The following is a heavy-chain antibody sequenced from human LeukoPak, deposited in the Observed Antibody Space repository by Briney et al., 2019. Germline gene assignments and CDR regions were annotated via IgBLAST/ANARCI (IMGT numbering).Heavy chain of an antibody. Sequence: SETLSLTCTVSGGSISSSSYYWGWIRQPPGKGLEWIGSIYYSGSTYYNPSLKSRVTISVDTSKNQFSLKLSSVTAADTAVYYCARGIAAAGAFHYWGQGTLVTVSS. CDR1: GGSISSSSYY. V-gene: IGHV4-39*07. D-gene: IGHD6-13*01. CDR2: IYYSGST. J-gene: IGHJ4*02. CDR3: ARGIAAAGAFHY.